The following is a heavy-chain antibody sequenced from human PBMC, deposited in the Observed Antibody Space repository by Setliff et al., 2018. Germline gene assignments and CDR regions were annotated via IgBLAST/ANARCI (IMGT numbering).Heavy chain of an antibody. Sequence: PSETLSLTCTVSGGSISSSYWSWIRQPPGKGLEWIGYFYHSGSMNYNPSLKGRVTMSVDTSNNQLSLKLTSVSAADTAVYYCARAYYYGSGNSHKCYMDVWGKGTAVTVSS. D-gene: IGHD3-10*01. CDR1: GGSISSSY. CDR2: FYHSGSM. J-gene: IGHJ6*03. CDR3: ARAYYYGSGNSHKCYMDV. V-gene: IGHV4-4*09.